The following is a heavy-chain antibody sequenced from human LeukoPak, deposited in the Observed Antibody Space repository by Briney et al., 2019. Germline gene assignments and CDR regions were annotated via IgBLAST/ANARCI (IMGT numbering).Heavy chain of an antibody. J-gene: IGHJ5*02. CDR1: GGSFSGYY. CDR3: ARPGYCSGRSCPRWFDP. D-gene: IGHD2-15*01. V-gene: IGHV4-34*01. Sequence: SETLSLTCAVYGGSFSGYYWSWIRQPPGKGLEGIGEINHSGSTTYNPSLKGRVTISVDTSKNQFSLKLSSVTAAVTAVYYCARPGYCSGRSCPRWFDPWGQGTLVTVPS. CDR2: INHSGST.